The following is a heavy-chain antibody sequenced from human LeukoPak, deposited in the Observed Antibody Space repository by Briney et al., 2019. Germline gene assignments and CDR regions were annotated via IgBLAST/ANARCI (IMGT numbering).Heavy chain of an antibody. D-gene: IGHD5-12*01. V-gene: IGHV4-34*01. J-gene: IGHJ4*02. CDR1: GGSFSGYY. CDR2: IYHSGST. Sequence: SETLSLTCAVYGGSFSGYYWSWIRQPPGKGLEWIGYIYHSGSTYYNPSLKSRVTISVDRSKNQFSLKLSSVTAADTAVYYCARGGRAIDYWGQGTLVTVSS. CDR3: ARGGRAIDY.